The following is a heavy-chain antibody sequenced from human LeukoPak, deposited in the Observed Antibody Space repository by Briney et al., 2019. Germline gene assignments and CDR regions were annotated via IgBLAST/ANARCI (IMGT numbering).Heavy chain of an antibody. J-gene: IGHJ4*02. V-gene: IGHV1-69*13. CDR3: AREGPYCSSTSCCLDY. CDR1: GGTFSSYA. CDR2: IIPIFGTA. D-gene: IGHD2-2*01. Sequence: SVKVSCKASGGTFSSYAISWVRQAPGQGLEWMGGIIPIFGTANYAQKFQGRVTITADESTSTAYMELSSLRSEDTAVYYCAREGPYCSSTSCCLDYWGQGTLVTVSS.